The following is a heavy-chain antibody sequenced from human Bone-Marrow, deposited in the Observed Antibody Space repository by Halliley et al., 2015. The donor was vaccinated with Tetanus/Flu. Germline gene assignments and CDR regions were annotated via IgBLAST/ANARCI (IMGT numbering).Heavy chain of an antibody. CDR2: IYYSGSA. Sequence: TLSLTCTVSGGSISSGGYYWNWNRQHPGKGLEWIGYIYYSGSAYSNPSLKSRVTISLDTSKNQFSLKLISVTAADTAVYYCARFHAFGVVKDNYYHGFDVWGQGTTVTVSS. CDR3: ARFHAFGVVKDNYYHGFDV. J-gene: IGHJ6*02. V-gene: IGHV4-31*03. CDR1: GGSISSGGYY. D-gene: IGHD3-3*01.